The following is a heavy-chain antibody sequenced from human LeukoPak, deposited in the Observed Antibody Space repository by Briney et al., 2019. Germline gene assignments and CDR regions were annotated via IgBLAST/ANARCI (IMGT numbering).Heavy chain of an antibody. J-gene: IGHJ4*02. V-gene: IGHV3-66*01. CDR2: IYSGGST. CDR1: GFTVSSNY. D-gene: IGHD6-19*01. CDR3: ARDQGRLARY. Sequence: GGSLRLSCAASGFTVSSNYMSRVRQAPGKGLEWVSVIYSGGSTYYADSVKGRFIISRDNSKNTLYLQMNSLRAEDTALYYCARDQGRLARYWGQGTLVTVSS.